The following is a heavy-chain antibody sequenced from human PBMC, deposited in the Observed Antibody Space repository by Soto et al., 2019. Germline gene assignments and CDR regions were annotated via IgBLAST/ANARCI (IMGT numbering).Heavy chain of an antibody. CDR2: IDNSGST. J-gene: IGHJ4*02. CDR3: AGAVSDFDVRRYRTSYFNQ. D-gene: IGHD3-10*02. Sequence: SETLSLTCTVSGASVSTGVYYWTWIRQHPGKCLEWIGYIDNSGSTYYNPSFTGRVDISVDTSKNEFSLNLQSLTAADTAFYYCAGAVSDFDVRRYRTSYFNQWGQGILVTVYS. CDR1: GASVSTGVYY. V-gene: IGHV4-31*03.